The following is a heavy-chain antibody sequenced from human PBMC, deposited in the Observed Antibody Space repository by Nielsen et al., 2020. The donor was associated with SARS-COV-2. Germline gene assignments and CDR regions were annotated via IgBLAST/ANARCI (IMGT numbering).Heavy chain of an antibody. CDR1: GGSIRSNYW. J-gene: IGHJ2*01. CDR3: ARGSWSYWYFDL. V-gene: IGHV4-4*02. CDR2: VYHSGST. Sequence: GSLRLSCAVSGGSIRSNYWWSWVRQSPGKGLEWIGEVYHSGSTIYNPSLKSRVTISQDKSKNQFSLKLSSVTAADTAVYYCARGSWSYWYFDLWGRGTLVTVSS.